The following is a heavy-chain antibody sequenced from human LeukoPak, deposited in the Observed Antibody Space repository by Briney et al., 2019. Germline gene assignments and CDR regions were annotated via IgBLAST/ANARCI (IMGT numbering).Heavy chain of an antibody. CDR1: GFTVSTNY. V-gene: IGHV3-53*01. J-gene: IGHJ4*02. CDR3: ASIPTAYCRGTSCYAVDY. Sequence: GGSLRLSCAASGFTVSTNYMNWVRQAPGKGLEWVSVIYSGGSTYYADSVKGRFTISRDNAKNSLYLQMSSLRAEDTALYYCASIPTAYCRGTSCYAVDYWGQGTPVTVSS. CDR2: IYSGGST. D-gene: IGHD2-2*01.